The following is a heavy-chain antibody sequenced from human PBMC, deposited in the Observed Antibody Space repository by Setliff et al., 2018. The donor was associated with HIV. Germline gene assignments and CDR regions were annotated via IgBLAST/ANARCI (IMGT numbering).Heavy chain of an antibody. J-gene: IGHJ2*01. D-gene: IGHD6-13*01. CDR3: ARVGAAAGTDRYIDL. Sequence: SVKVSCKASGGTFSSYAISWVRQPPGQGLEWMGGIIPILGIANYAQKFQGRVTITADTSTSTVYMELSSLRSEYSAVYYCARVGAAAGTDRYIDLWGRGTLVTVSS. V-gene: IGHV1-69*10. CDR1: GGTFSSYA. CDR2: IIPILGIA.